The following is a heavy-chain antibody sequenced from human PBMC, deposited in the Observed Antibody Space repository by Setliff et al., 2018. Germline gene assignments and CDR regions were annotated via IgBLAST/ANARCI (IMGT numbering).Heavy chain of an antibody. V-gene: IGHV4-39*01. CDR2: IFYNGMA. D-gene: IGHD6-25*01. CDR1: GASIRNNYY. J-gene: IGHJ4*02. Sequence: SETLSLTCAVSGASIRNNYYWGWIRQSPGTGLEWIGSIFYNGMAYYNPSLKSRVTMSVDTSKNQFSLNLTSVTAADTAVYYCARASVVHAIAAGYWGQGTLVTVSS. CDR3: ARASVVHAIAAGY.